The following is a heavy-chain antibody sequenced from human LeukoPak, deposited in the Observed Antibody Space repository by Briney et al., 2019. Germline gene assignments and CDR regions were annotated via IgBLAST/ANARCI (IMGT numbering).Heavy chain of an antibody. D-gene: IGHD6-19*01. CDR2: ISSSGSTI. CDR1: GFTFSSYG. J-gene: IGHJ4*02. V-gene: IGHV3-48*04. CDR3: ARYVAVEGYFDY. Sequence: GGSLRLSCAASGFTFSSYGMHWVRQAPGKGLEWVSYISSSGSTIYYADSVKGRFTISRDNAKNSLYLQMNSLRAEDTAIYYCARYVAVEGYFDYWGQGTLVTVSS.